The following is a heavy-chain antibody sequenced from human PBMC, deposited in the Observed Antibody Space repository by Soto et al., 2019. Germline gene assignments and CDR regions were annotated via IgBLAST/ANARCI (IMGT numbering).Heavy chain of an antibody. J-gene: IGHJ4*02. V-gene: IGHV3-48*02. CDR2: ISSSSSTI. Sequence: GGSLRLSCAASGFTFSSYSMNWVRQAPGKGLEWVSYISSSSSTIYYADSVKGRFTISRDNAKNSLYLQMNSLRDEDTAVYYCARDDVLRGSAAAGTHEVDYWGQGTLVTVSS. CDR1: GFTFSSYS. D-gene: IGHD6-13*01. CDR3: ARDDVLRGSAAAGTHEVDY.